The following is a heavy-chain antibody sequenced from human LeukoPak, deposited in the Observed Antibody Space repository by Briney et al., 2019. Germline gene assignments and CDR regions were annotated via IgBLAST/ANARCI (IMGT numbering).Heavy chain of an antibody. CDR3: ARVLRGLYNLGD. CDR2: ISSSSDLM. Sequence: PGGSLRLSCEASGFGLSISGMNWVRQAPGKGLEWVSYISSSSDLMSYVDSVKGRFTVSRDNAKNSLFLQMNSLRDEDTAVYYCARVLRGLYNLGDWGQGTLVTVSS. J-gene: IGHJ4*02. D-gene: IGHD3-10*01. CDR1: GFGLSISG. V-gene: IGHV3-48*02.